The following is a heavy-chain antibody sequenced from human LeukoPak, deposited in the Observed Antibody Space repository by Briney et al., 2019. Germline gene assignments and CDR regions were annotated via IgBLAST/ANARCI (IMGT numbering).Heavy chain of an antibody. CDR2: ISSSGSTI. CDR1: GFTFSSYE. V-gene: IGHV3-48*03. Sequence: GGSLRLSCAASGFTFSSYEMNWVRQAPGKGLEWVSYISSSGSTIYYADSVKGRFTISRDNSKNTLYLQMNSLRAEDTAVYYCARGQNWFDPWGQGTLVTVSS. CDR3: ARGQNWFDP. J-gene: IGHJ5*02.